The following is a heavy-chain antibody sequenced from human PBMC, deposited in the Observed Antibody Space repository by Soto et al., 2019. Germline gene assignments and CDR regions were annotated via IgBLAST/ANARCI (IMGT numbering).Heavy chain of an antibody. J-gene: IGHJ4*02. Sequence: QAQLVQSGAEVKKPGASVKASCKTSGYTFTAYYIHWVRQAPGQGLEWVGWINPKTGNTKYAQKFQGRVTMTGDTSITTAYMELGRLRSDDTAVYYCARQLAYCGGDCYTEPIDYWGQGTLVTVSS. CDR3: ARQLAYCGGDCYTEPIDY. V-gene: IGHV1-2*02. CDR1: GYTFTAYY. D-gene: IGHD2-21*02. CDR2: INPKTGNT.